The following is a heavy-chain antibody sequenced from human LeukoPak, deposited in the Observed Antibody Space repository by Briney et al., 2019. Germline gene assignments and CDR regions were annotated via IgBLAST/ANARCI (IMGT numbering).Heavy chain of an antibody. J-gene: IGHJ3*02. V-gene: IGHV1-69*05. CDR2: FIPIFGTA. CDR3: AREEREIFGVVIIGDDAFDI. CDR1: GGTFTSYA. D-gene: IGHD3-3*01. Sequence: SVKVSCKASGGTFTSYAISWVRQAPGQGLEWMGGFIPIFGTANYAQKFQGRVTITTDESTSTAYMELSSLRSEDTAVYYCAREEREIFGVVIIGDDAFDIWGQGTMVTVSS.